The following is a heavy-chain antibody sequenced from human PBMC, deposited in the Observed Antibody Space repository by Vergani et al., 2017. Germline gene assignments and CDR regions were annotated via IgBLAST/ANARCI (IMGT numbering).Heavy chain of an antibody. CDR3: ARERGGDNIC. V-gene: IGHV1-69*01. CDR1: GYTFTSYY. D-gene: IGHD2-21*01. Sequence: QVQLVQSRAEVKKPGASVKVSCKASGYTFTSYYMHWVRQAPGQGLEWMGGIIPIFGTANYAQKFQGRVTITADESTSTAYMELSSLRSEDTAVYYCARERGGDNICWGQGSLVTVSS. J-gene: IGHJ4*02. CDR2: IIPIFGTA.